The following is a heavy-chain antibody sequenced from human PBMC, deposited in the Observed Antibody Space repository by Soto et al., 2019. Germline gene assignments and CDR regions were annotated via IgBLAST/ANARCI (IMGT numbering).Heavy chain of an antibody. V-gene: IGHV4-34*01. CDR3: ARAQVMDFDVLVVATYFDY. Sequence: PSETLSLTCAAYGESFSGFYWSWVRQVPGKGLEWIGQINHRGNTNYNPSLKSRVTMSVDTSKNQFSLRLTSVTAADTAVYYCARAQVMDFDVLVVATYFDYWGHGVLVTVSS. J-gene: IGHJ4*01. CDR2: INHRGNT. D-gene: IGHD2-8*02. CDR1: GESFSGFY.